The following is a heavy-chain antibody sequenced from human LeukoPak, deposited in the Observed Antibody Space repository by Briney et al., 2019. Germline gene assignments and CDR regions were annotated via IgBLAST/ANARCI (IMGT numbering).Heavy chain of an antibody. Sequence: ASVKVSCKASGYTFTSYGISWVRQAPGQGLEWNTNYAQKLQGRVTMTTDTSTSTAYMELRSLRSDDTAVYYCASPYYYDSSWAYWGQGTLVTVSS. CDR2: T. CDR3: ASPYYYDSSWAY. D-gene: IGHD3-22*01. J-gene: IGHJ4*02. CDR1: GYTFTSYG. V-gene: IGHV1-18*01.